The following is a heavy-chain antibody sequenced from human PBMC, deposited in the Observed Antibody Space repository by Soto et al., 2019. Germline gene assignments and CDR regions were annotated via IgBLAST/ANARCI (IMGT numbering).Heavy chain of an antibody. CDR1: GFTFTRYS. J-gene: IGHJ4*02. V-gene: IGHV3-21*06. CDR2: INSTTNYI. Sequence: GGSLRLSCAASGFTFTRYSMNWVRQAPGKGLEWVSSINSTTNYIYYGDSMKGRFTISRDNAKNSLYLEMNSLRAEDTAVYYCARESEDLTSNFDYWGQGTLVTVSS. CDR3: ARESEDLTSNFDY.